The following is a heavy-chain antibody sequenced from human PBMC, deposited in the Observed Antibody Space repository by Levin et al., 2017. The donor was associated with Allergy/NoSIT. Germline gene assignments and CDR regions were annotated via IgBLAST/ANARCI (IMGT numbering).Heavy chain of an antibody. CDR3: ARDRAGVVDYGELTPYYYYYYGMDV. J-gene: IGHJ6*02. CDR1: GFTFSSYG. V-gene: IGHV3-33*01. Sequence: PGGSLRLSCAASGFTFSSYGMHWVRQAPGKGLEWVAVIWYDGSNKYYADSVKGRFTISRDNSKNTLYLQMNSLRAEDRAVYYCARDRAGVVDYGELTPYYYYYYGMDVWGQGTTVTVSS. D-gene: IGHD4-17*01. CDR2: IWYDGSNK.